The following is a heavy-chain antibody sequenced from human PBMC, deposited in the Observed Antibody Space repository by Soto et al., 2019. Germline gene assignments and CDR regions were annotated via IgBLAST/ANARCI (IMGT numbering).Heavy chain of an antibody. D-gene: IGHD2-2*01. Sequence: GASVKVSCKASGGTFSSYTISWVRQAPGQGLEWMGRIIPILGIANYAQKFKGRVTITADKSTSTAYMELSSLRSEDTAVYYCASGRPGGSTDSDYYYMDVWGKGTTVTVSS. V-gene: IGHV1-69*02. CDR2: IIPILGIA. CDR1: GGTFSSYT. CDR3: ASGRPGGSTDSDYYYMDV. J-gene: IGHJ6*03.